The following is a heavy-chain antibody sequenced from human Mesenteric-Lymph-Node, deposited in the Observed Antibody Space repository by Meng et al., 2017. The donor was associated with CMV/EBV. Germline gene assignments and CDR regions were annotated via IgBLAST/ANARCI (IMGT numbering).Heavy chain of an antibody. D-gene: IGHD2-2*02. CDR3: ARGPYCSSTSCYSDY. Sequence: ASVKVSCKASGYTFTSYDINWVRQATGQGLEWMGWMNPNSGNTGYAHTFQGRVTMTRNTSISTAYMELSSLRSEDTAVYYCARGPYCSSTSCYSDYWGQGTLVTVSS. CDR1: GYTFTSYD. J-gene: IGHJ4*02. V-gene: IGHV1-8*01. CDR2: MNPNSGNT.